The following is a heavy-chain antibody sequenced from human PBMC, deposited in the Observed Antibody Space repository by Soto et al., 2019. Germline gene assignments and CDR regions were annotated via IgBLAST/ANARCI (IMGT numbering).Heavy chain of an antibody. V-gene: IGHV5-51*01. CDR3: ARIPHSTTSYYDYNFGMDV. D-gene: IGHD2-2*01. J-gene: IGHJ6*02. Sequence: PGESLKISCNSSGYSFPSEWIGWVRQMPGKGLEWMGSIHPADSDTRYSPAFQGQVTISADKSIRTAYLQWNSLKASDTAMYYCARIPHSTTSYYDYNFGMDVWGQGTTVTVSS. CDR2: IHPADSDT. CDR1: GYSFPSEW.